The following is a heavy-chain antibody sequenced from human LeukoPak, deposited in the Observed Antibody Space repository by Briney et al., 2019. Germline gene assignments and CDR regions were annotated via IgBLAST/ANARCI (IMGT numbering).Heavy chain of an antibody. J-gene: IGHJ5*02. CDR3: ATDEITNYDILTGLSNWIDP. CDR2: IIPILGIA. CDR1: GCXFTSYA. D-gene: IGHD3-9*01. Sequence: ASVKVSCKASGCXFTSYAISWVRQAPGQGLEWMGRIIPILGIANYAQKFQGRVTITADTSTSTAYMELSSLRSEDTAVYYCATDEITNYDILTGLSNWIDPWGQGNLVTASS. V-gene: IGHV1-69*04.